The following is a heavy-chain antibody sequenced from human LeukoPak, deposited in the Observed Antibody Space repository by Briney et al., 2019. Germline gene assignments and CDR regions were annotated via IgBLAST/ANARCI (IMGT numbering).Heavy chain of an antibody. Sequence: PSDTLSLTCAVYGGSFSGYYWSWIRQPPGKGLEWIGEINHSGSTNYNPSLKSRVTISVDTSKNQFSLKLSSVTAADTAVYYCARDRLEDYYDSSGYPGFDAFDIWGQGTMDTVSS. V-gene: IGHV4-34*01. CDR1: GGSFSGYY. J-gene: IGHJ3*02. D-gene: IGHD3-22*01. CDR3: ARDRLEDYYDSSGYPGFDAFDI. CDR2: INHSGST.